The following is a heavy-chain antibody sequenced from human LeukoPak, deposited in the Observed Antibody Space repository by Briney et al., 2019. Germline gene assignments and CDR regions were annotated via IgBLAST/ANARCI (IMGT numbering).Heavy chain of an antibody. CDR1: GFTFSSYA. Sequence: GGSLRLSCAASGFTFSSYAMSWVRQAPGKGLEWLASITKYDGRLYYADSVRGRFTISRDTSQNELYLQMNSLRVDDSAIYYCAKDHSADGWPTFEYWGRGTLVTVSS. J-gene: IGHJ4*02. D-gene: IGHD5-24*01. CDR3: AKDHSADGWPTFEY. V-gene: IGHV3-23*01. CDR2: ITKYDGRL.